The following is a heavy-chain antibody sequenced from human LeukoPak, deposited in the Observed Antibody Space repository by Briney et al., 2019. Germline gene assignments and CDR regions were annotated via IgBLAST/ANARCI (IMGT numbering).Heavy chain of an antibody. CDR1: GGSFRGYD. Sequence: LTCGDCGGSFRGYDLSGSRNPPEKGLEWIGEINHSGSTNYNTSPKSRVTISVDTSKNQFSLKLSSVTAADTAVYYCARGSGTNYDFWSGYRGRGRWFDPWGQGTLVTVSS. CDR3: ARGSGTNYDFWSGYRGRGRWFDP. J-gene: IGHJ5*02. V-gene: IGHV4-34*01. CDR2: INHSGST. D-gene: IGHD3-3*01.